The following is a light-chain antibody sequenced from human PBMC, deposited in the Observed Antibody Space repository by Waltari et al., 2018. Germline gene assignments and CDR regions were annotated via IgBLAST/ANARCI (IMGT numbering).Light chain of an antibody. J-gene: IGLJ2*01. Sequence: YELTPPPSVSVSPGQTARITCSAAALSNQYVSWYQQKPGQAPILLIFKDTERSSGIPGRFSGSNSGTIVTLTISGVQAQDEADYYCQSTHNSGAYVVFGGGTKLTVL. CDR3: QSTHNSGAYVV. V-gene: IGLV3-25*03. CDR1: ALSNQY. CDR2: KDT.